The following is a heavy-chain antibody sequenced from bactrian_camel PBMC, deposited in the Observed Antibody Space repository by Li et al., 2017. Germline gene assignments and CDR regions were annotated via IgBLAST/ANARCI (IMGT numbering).Heavy chain of an antibody. J-gene: IGHJ4*01. CDR3: AAEDQAPWDMGLICNYNS. D-gene: IGHD3*01. V-gene: IGHV3S53*01. CDR2: VDSNGVT. CDR1: ESTYRSIC. Sequence: QVQLVESGGGSVQAGGSLTLLCSASESTYRSICMAWFRQAPGSQRETVATVDSNGVTKVAGSVKGRFTLSKDNAKNTLYLRMDNLKPEDTALYTCAAEDQAPWDMGLICNYNSWGQGTQVTVS.